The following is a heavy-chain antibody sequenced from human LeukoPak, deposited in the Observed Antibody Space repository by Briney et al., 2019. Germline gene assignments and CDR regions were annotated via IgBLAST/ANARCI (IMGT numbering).Heavy chain of an antibody. V-gene: IGHV1-3*01. J-gene: IGHJ6*02. Sequence: ASVKVSCKASGYTFTSYAMHWVRQAPGQRLEWMGWTNAGNGNTKYSQKFQGRVTITRDTSASTAYMELSSLRSEDTAVYYCARAKLRSGPWNYYGMDVWGQGTTVTVSS. CDR2: TNAGNGNT. D-gene: IGHD6-19*01. CDR3: ARAKLRSGPWNYYGMDV. CDR1: GYTFTSYA.